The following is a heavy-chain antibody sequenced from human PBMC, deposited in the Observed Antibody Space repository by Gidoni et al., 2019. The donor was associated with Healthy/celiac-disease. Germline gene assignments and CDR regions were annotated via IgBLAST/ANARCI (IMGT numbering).Heavy chain of an antibody. V-gene: IGHV1-2*02. D-gene: IGHD3-16*01. CDR3: ARDSKSVRLSGITFGGVGY. CDR1: GYTFTGYY. CDR2: INPNSGGT. Sequence: QVQLVQSGAEVKKPGAPVKVPCKASGYTFTGYYMHWVRQAPGQGLEWMGWINPNSGGTNYAPKFQGRVTMTRDTSISTAYMELSRLRSDDTAVYYCARDSKSVRLSGITFGGVGYWGQGTLVTVSS. J-gene: IGHJ4*02.